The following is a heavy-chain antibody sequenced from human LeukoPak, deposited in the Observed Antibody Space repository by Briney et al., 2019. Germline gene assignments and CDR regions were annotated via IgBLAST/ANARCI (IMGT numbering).Heavy chain of an antibody. J-gene: IGHJ3*02. V-gene: IGHV1-69*01. CDR2: IIPIFGTV. Sequence: GASVKVSCKASGGNFSNYGINWVRQAPGQGLEWLGWIIPIFGTVNYVQKFQGGVTITADESMSTAYMELNKLRSKDTAVYYCARAGMFSGRYFEAGAFDIWGQGTMLTVSS. CDR1: GGNFSNYG. D-gene: IGHD1-26*01. CDR3: ARAGMFSGRYFEAGAFDI.